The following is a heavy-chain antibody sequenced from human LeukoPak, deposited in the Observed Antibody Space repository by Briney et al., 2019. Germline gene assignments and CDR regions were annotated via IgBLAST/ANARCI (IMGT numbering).Heavy chain of an antibody. CDR3: ARAFSSGYYPYYFDY. Sequence: PSETLSLTCAVYGGSFSGYYWSWIRQPPGKGLEWIGEINHGGSTNYNPSFKSRVTISVDTSKNQFSLKLSSVTAADTAVYYCARAFSSGYYPYYFDYWGQGTLVTVSS. V-gene: IGHV4-34*01. J-gene: IGHJ4*02. CDR1: GGSFSGYY. D-gene: IGHD3-22*01. CDR2: INHGGST.